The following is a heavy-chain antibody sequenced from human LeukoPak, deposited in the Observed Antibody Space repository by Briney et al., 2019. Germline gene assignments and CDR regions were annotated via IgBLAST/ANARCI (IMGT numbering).Heavy chain of an antibody. J-gene: IGHJ2*01. CDR3: ARHSPYSGSYFPDFDL. CDR2: IPHSGST. CDR1: GTSLSTYC. V-gene: IGHV4-34*01. Sequence: SETLSLTCAVSGTSLSTYCWSWIRQPPEKRLEWVGEIPHSGSTNYNPSLKSRVTISVDTSKNQFSLKLSSVTAADTAVYYCARHSPYSGSYFPDFDLWGRGTLVTVSS. D-gene: IGHD1-26*01.